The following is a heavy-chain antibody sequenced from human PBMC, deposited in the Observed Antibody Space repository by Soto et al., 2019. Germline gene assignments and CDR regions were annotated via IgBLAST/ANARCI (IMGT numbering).Heavy chain of an antibody. CDR3: AGDPTRNILLWVGELYRGMGV. D-gene: IGHD3-10*01. J-gene: IGHJ6*02. CDR2: ISNDGSSK. V-gene: IGHV3-30*03. CDR1: GFTFSSNG. Sequence: QVQLVEAGGGVVQPGRSLRLSCAASGFTFSSNGMHWVRQAPGKGLEWVAVISNDGSSKYYADSVKGRFTISRDNANETLELQMSSLRAEDTAVYYCAGDPTRNILLWVGELYRGMGVWGQGTTVTVSS.